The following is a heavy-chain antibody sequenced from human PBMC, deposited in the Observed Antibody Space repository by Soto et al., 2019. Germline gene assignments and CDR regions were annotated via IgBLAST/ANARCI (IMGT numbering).Heavy chain of an antibody. J-gene: IGHJ3*02. V-gene: IGHV3-30-3*01. D-gene: IGHD5-18*01. CDR2: ISYDGSNK. CDR1: GFTFSSYA. Sequence: PGGSLRLSCAASGFTFSSYAIHWVRQAPGKGLEWVAVISYDGSNKYYADSVKGRFTISRDNSKNTLYLQMNSLRAEDTAVYYCARDISGYSYGAGAFDIWGQGTMVTVSS. CDR3: ARDISGYSYGAGAFDI.